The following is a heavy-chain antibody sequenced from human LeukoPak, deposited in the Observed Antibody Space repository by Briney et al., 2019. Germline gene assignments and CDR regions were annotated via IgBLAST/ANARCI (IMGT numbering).Heavy chain of an antibody. CDR1: GFTFSSRDW. Sequence: GGSLRLSCVASGFTFSSRDWMTWVRQAPGKGLEWVANIKQDGSEKDYVDSVKGRFTISRDNAKNSLYLQMNSLRAEDTAVYYCARSGSYYYAGAFDIWGQGTMVTVSS. CDR2: IKQDGSEK. D-gene: IGHD1-26*01. J-gene: IGHJ3*02. CDR3: ARSGSYYYAGAFDI. V-gene: IGHV3-7*03.